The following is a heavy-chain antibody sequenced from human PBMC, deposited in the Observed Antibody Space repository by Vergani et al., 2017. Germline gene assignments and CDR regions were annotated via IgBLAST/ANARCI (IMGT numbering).Heavy chain of an antibody. CDR1: GFTFSYYG. CDR2: IPYDGTQK. Sequence: QVHLVESGGGVVQPGRSLRLYCVVSGFTFSYYGMHWFRQAPGKGLEWVAVIPYDGTQKYYADSVKGRFTISRDNSKSTLYLQMNSLRDEDTAVYYCATMWEIIQNLRTDWYFDLWGRGTLVTVSS. J-gene: IGHJ2*01. V-gene: IGHV3-30*03. D-gene: IGHD1-26*01. CDR3: ATMWEIIQNLRTDWYFDL.